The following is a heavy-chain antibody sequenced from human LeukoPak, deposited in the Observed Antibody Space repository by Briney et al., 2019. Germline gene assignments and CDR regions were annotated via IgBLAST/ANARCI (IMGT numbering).Heavy chain of an antibody. J-gene: IGHJ6*03. V-gene: IGHV3-9*01. CDR3: AKGRYYYCMDV. CDR2: ISWNSGSI. Sequence: GGSLRLSCAASGFTFDDYAMHWVRQAPGKGLEWVSGISWNSGSIGYADSVKGRFTISRDNAKNSLYLQMNSLRAEDTALYYCAKGRYYYCMDVWGKGTTVTVSS. CDR1: GFTFDDYA.